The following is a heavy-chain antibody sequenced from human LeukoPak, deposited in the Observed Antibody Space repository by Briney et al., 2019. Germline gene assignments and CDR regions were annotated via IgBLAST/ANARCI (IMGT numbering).Heavy chain of an antibody. CDR2: IIPIFGTA. CDR1: GGTFSSYA. D-gene: IGHD6-6*01. Sequence: SVKVSCKASGGTFSSYAISWVRQAPGQGLEWMGGIIPIFGTANYAQKFQGRVTITTDESTSTAYMELSSLISEDTAVYYCVRDSRSSSSAYYFDYWGQGTLVTVSS. CDR3: VRDSRSSSSAYYFDY. J-gene: IGHJ4*02. V-gene: IGHV1-69*05.